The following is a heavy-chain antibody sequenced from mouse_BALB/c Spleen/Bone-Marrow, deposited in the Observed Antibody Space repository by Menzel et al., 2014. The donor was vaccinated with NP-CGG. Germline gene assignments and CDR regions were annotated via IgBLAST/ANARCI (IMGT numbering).Heavy chain of an antibody. D-gene: IGHD2-4*01. CDR2: FSGGGSYT. Sequence: EVMLVELGGGLVKSGGSLKLSCAASGFTFSNYGMFWVRQTPEKRPEWVATFSGGGSYTFYSDSVKGRITISRDNAKNNLYLQLSSLRSEDTALYYCARHAYYDQTEVSFVYWGQGTLVTVSA. CDR1: GFTFSNYG. J-gene: IGHJ3*01. V-gene: IGHV5-9-2*01. CDR3: ARHAYYDQTEVSFVY.